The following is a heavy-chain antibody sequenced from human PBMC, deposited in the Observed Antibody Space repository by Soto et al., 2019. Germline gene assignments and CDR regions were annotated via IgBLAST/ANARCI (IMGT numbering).Heavy chain of an antibody. Sequence: ASVKVSCKASGYTFTSYYMHWVRQAPGQGLEWMGIINPSGGSTSYAQKSQGRVTMTRDTSTSTVYMELSSLRSEDTAVYYCASAVDTAMVTRISYGMDVWGQGTTVTVSS. J-gene: IGHJ6*02. V-gene: IGHV1-46*01. D-gene: IGHD5-18*01. CDR1: GYTFTSYY. CDR3: ASAVDTAMVTRISYGMDV. CDR2: INPSGGST.